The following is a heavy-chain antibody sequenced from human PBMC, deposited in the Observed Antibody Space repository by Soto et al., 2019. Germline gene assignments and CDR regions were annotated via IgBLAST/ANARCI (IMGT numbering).Heavy chain of an antibody. CDR1: GFTFNDYA. CDR2: ISGSLGSA. Sequence: GGSLRLSCAVSGFTFNDYAMSWVRQAPGKGLEWVSTISGSLGSAYYAASVEGRFTISGDNSNNTLYLQMNSLGVEDTATYYCAKDSRLPGFRLLIHAFDIWGQGTMVTVSS. J-gene: IGHJ3*02. CDR3: AKDSRLPGFRLLIHAFDI. D-gene: IGHD2-15*01. V-gene: IGHV3-23*01.